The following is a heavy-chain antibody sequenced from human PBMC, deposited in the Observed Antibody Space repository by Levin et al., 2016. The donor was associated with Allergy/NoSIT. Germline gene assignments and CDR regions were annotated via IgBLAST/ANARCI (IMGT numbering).Heavy chain of an antibody. Sequence: SETLSLTCTVSGGSISSYYWSWIRQPPGKGLEWIGYIYYSGSTNYNPSLKSRVTISVDTSKNQFSLKLSSVTAADTAVYYCARSTVRGVKGGELNWFDPWGQGTLVTVSS. D-gene: IGHD3-10*01. CDR2: IYYSGST. V-gene: IGHV4-59*01. CDR1: GGSISSYY. CDR3: ARSTVRGVKGGELNWFDP. J-gene: IGHJ5*02.